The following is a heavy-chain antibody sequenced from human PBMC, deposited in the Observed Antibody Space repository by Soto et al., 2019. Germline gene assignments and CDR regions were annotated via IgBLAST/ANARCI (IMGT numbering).Heavy chain of an antibody. J-gene: IGHJ4*01. V-gene: IGHV4-4*07. CDR3: ARGYSSGWTVDY. Sequence: SETLSLTCTVSGGSISSYYWSWIRRPAGKGLEWIGRIYSSGSTHYNPSLKSRVTMSVDTSKNQFSLNLRSVTAADTAFYYCARGYSSGWTVDYWGHGTLVTVSS. CDR1: GGSISSYY. D-gene: IGHD6-19*01. CDR2: IYSSGST.